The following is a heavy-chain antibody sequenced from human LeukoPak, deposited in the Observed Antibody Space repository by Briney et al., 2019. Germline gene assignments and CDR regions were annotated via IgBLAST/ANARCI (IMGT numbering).Heavy chain of an antibody. CDR1: GGSISSGGYY. V-gene: IGHV4-30-2*01. CDR3: ARGSGELLWFGELLSHFDY. J-gene: IGHJ4*02. CDR2: IYHSGST. D-gene: IGHD3-10*01. Sequence: SETLSLTCTVSGGSISSGGYYWSWIRQPPGKGLEWIGYIYHSGSTYYNPSLKRRVTISVDRSKNQFSLKLSSVTAADTAVYYCARGSGELLWFGELLSHFDYWGQGTLVTVSS.